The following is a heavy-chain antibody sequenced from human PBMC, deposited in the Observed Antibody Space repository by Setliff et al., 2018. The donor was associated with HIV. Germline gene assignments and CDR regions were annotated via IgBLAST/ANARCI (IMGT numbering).Heavy chain of an antibody. CDR2: IYYSGST. D-gene: IGHD2-15*01. Sequence: SETLSLTCTVSGGSISSYYWSWIRQPPGKGLEWIGYIYYSGSTNYNPSLKSRATISLETSKMQFSLKLNSVSAADTAVYYCARVDCSGGSCYSPAYWGQGTLVTVSS. CDR1: GGSISSYY. CDR3: ARVDCSGGSCYSPAY. V-gene: IGHV4-59*08. J-gene: IGHJ4*02.